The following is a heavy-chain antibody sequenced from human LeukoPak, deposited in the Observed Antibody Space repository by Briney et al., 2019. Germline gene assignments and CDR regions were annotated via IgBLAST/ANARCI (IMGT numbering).Heavy chain of an antibody. J-gene: IGHJ4*02. CDR1: GFTFSSYG. CDR3: ARDADGSGSYSPGY. V-gene: IGHV3-33*01. CDR2: IWYDGSNK. D-gene: IGHD3-10*01. Sequence: GRSLRLSCAASGFTFSSYGMHWVRQAPGKGLEWVAVIWYDGSNKYYADSVKGRFTISRDNSKNTLYLQMNSLRAEDTAVYYCARDADGSGSYSPGYWGQGTLVTVSS.